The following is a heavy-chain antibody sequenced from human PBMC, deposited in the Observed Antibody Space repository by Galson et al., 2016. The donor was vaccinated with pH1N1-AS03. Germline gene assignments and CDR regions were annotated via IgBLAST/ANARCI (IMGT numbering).Heavy chain of an antibody. Sequence: QSGAEVKKPGESLKISCKASGYDFINYWIGWVRQMPGRGLEWMGVIDPRDSDTRYSPSFQGQVTISAGKSITTAHLQWDSLKASDTGMYFCAGHRQSGTYSEAFDIWGQGTMVTVSS. CDR1: GYDFINYW. CDR3: AGHRQSGTYSEAFDI. CDR2: IDPRDSDT. V-gene: IGHV5-51*01. J-gene: IGHJ3*02. D-gene: IGHD1-26*01.